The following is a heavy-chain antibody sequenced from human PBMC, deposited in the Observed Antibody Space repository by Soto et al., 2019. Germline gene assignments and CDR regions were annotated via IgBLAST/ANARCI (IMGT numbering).Heavy chain of an antibody. J-gene: IGHJ4*02. V-gene: IGHV3-23*01. CDR3: AKGAYYDFWSGYADDY. Sequence: PGGSLRLSCAASGFTSSSYTMTWVRQAPGKGLEWVSGISGSGASIYYADSVKGRFTISRDNSKNTLYLQMDSLRAEDTAVYYCAKGAYYDFWSGYADDYWGQGTLVTVSS. CDR2: ISGSGASI. CDR1: GFTSSSYT. D-gene: IGHD3-3*01.